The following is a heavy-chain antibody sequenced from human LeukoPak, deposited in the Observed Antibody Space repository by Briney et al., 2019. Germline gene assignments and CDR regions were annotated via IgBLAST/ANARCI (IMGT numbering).Heavy chain of an antibody. D-gene: IGHD3-22*01. CDR2: ISSSSSYI. CDR1: GFTFSSYS. CDR3: ARDGGGYYYDSSGYYSPFDY. Sequence: GGSLRLSCAASGFTFSSYSMNWVRQAPGKGLEWVSSISSSSSYIYYADSVKGRFTISRDNAKNSLYLQMHSLRAEDTAVYYCARDGGGYYYDSSGYYSPFDYWGQGTLVTVSS. J-gene: IGHJ4*02. V-gene: IGHV3-21*01.